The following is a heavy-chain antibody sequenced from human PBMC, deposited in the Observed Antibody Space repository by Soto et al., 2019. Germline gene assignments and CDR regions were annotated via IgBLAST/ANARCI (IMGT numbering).Heavy chain of an antibody. Sequence: GESLKISCQGSGYSFSNYWVGWVRQIPGRGLEWMGIIHPGDSDTRYSPFFQGQVTISADKSISTAYLQWSSLKASDTAMYYCARHNRYSSTWFEGWFDPWGQGTLVTVSS. J-gene: IGHJ5*02. D-gene: IGHD6-13*01. CDR2: IHPGDSDT. CDR3: ARHNRYSSTWFEGWFDP. CDR1: GYSFSNYW. V-gene: IGHV5-51*01.